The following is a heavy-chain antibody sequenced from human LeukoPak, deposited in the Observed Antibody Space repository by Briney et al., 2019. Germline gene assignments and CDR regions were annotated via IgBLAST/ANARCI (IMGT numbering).Heavy chain of an antibody. V-gene: IGHV3-23*01. D-gene: IGHD1-26*01. CDR2: IRGNRGST. CDR1: GLNYSSYA. J-gene: IGHJ4*02. Sequence: GGSLRLSSAASGLNYSSYAMSWVRQAPRKELDWFSTIRGNRGSTYYADSVKGRFTISRDNSKNTVYLQMNSLRAEDTAVYYCAKVSAWAMVGATYFDYWGKGTLVA. CDR3: AKVSAWAMVGATYFDY.